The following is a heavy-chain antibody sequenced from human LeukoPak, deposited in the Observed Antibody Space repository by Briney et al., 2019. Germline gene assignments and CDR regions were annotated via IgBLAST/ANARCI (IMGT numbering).Heavy chain of an antibody. CDR3: ARGTTIFGVVIQTPFDY. J-gene: IGHJ4*02. V-gene: IGHV4-34*01. CDR2: INHSGST. Sequence: PSETLSLTCAVYGGSFSGYYWSWIRQPPGKGLEWIGEINHSGSTNYNPSLKSRVTISVDTSKNQFSLKLSSVTAADTAVYYCARGTTIFGVVIQTPFDYWGQGTLVTVSS. D-gene: IGHD3-3*01. CDR1: GGSFSGYY.